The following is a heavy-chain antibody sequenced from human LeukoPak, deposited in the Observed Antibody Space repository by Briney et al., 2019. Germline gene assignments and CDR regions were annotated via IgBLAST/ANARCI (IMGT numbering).Heavy chain of an antibody. CDR3: ARDCSSTSCYRAYAFDI. D-gene: IGHD2-2*02. J-gene: IGHJ3*02. CDR1: GGSISSYY. V-gene: IGHV4-4*07. Sequence: SETLSLTCTVSGGSISSYYWSWIRQPAGKGLEGIGRIYTSGSTNYNHSLRSRGTMSVDTFKNQFSLKLSSVTAADTAVYYCARDCSSTSCYRAYAFDIWGQGTMVTVSS. CDR2: IYTSGST.